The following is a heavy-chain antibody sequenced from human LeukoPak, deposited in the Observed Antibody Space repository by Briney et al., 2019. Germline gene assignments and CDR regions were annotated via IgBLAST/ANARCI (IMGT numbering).Heavy chain of an antibody. D-gene: IGHD6-19*01. V-gene: IGHV1-3*04. CDR2: IITGNGNT. CDR3: AGPDELSSGWSFDY. CDR1: GYTFTTYV. J-gene: IGHJ4*02. Sequence: ASVKVSCKASGYTFTTYVTHWVRQAPGQRLEWMGWIITGNGNTKYSQRFHGRVTFTTDTSAGTTYMELSSLRSEDTAIYYCAGPDELSSGWSFDYWGQGTLVTVSS.